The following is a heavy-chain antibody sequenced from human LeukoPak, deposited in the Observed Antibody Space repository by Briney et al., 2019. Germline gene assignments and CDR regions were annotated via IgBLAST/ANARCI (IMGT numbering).Heavy chain of an antibody. CDR2: MNPNSGNT. CDR1: GNTFTSYD. CDR3: AKVTYGSGTYGAFDY. J-gene: IGHJ4*02. Sequence: ASVKVSCKASGNTFTSYDINWVRQAPGQGLEWMGWMNPNSGNTGYAQKFQGRVTITRNTSITTAYMELSSLRSEDTAVYYCAKVTYGSGTYGAFDYWGQGTLVTVSS. D-gene: IGHD3-10*01. V-gene: IGHV1-8*03.